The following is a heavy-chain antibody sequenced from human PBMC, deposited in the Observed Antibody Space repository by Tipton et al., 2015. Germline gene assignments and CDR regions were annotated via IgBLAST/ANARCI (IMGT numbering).Heavy chain of an antibody. CDR2: MSPNNDNT. CDR1: GDTFTSYD. J-gene: IGHJ6*02. Sequence: QLVQSGPEVKKPGASVKVSCKASGDTFTSYDINWVRQATGQGLEWMGWMSPNNDNTGYAQKFQGRVTMTRNTSISTVYMELSSLRSEDTAVYYCASVPPHYFFGMDVWGPGTTITVSS. CDR3: ASVPPHYFFGMDV. V-gene: IGHV1-8*01.